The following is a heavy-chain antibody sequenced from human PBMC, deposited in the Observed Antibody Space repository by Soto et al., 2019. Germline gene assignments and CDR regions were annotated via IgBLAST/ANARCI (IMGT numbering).Heavy chain of an antibody. CDR3: AKDQGDASNPFDL. CDR1: EFTFSRYA. J-gene: IGHJ4*02. D-gene: IGHD1-26*01. V-gene: IGHV3-23*01. CDR2: IRGSGDST. Sequence: EVLLSESGGGLVQPGGSLRLSCAASEFTFSRYAMIWVRQAPGKGLEWVSTIRGSGDSTFYADSVKGRFTVSRDNSENTLYLQMNSLRAEDTAFYYCAKDQGDASNPFDLWGQGTLVTVSS.